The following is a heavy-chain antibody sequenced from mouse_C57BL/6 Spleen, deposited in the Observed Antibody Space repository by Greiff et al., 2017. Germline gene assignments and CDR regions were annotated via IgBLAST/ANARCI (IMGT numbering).Heavy chain of an antibody. CDR1: GYTFTSYW. Sequence: VQLQQPGAELVKPGASVKLSCKASGYTFTSYWMQWVKQRPGQGLEWIGEIDPSDSYTNYNQQFKGKATLTVDTSSSTAYMQLSSLTSEDSAVYYCARLGNYPYYFDYWGQGTTLTVSS. J-gene: IGHJ2*01. D-gene: IGHD2-1*01. CDR3: ARLGNYPYYFDY. CDR2: IDPSDSYT. V-gene: IGHV1-50*01.